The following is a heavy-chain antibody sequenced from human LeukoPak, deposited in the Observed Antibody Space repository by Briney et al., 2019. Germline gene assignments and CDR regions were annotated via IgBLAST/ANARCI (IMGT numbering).Heavy chain of an antibody. J-gene: IGHJ6*02. D-gene: IGHD3-3*01. V-gene: IGHV1-46*01. CDR2: INPSGGST. Sequence: ASVKVSCKASGYTFTSYYMHWVRQAPGQGLEWMGIINPSGGSTSYAQKFQGRVTMTRNTSISTAYMELSSLRSEDTAVYYCARVNILRFLEWLRFDYYYYYGMDVWGQGTTVTVSS. CDR1: GYTFTSYY. CDR3: ARVNILRFLEWLRFDYYYYYGMDV.